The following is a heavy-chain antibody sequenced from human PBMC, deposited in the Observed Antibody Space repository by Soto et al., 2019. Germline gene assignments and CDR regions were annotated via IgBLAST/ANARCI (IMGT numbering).Heavy chain of an antibody. CDR2: IDYSGST. CDR1: GGSISSYY. CDR3: ARDHAASYGMDV. Sequence: QVQLQESGPGLVKPSETLSLTCTVSGGSISSYYWSWIRQPPGKGLEWIGYIDYSGSTNYYPSLKSRVTISVDTSKNQFSLKLSSVTAADTAVYYGARDHAASYGMDVWGQGTTVTVSS. V-gene: IGHV4-59*01. J-gene: IGHJ6*02. D-gene: IGHD6-25*01.